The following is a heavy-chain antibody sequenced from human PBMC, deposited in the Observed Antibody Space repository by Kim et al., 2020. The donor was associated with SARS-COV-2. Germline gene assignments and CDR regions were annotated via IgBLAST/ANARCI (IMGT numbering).Heavy chain of an antibody. V-gene: IGHV4-30-2*05. D-gene: IGHD1-1*01. CDR2: GRP. CDR3: ARDHDGRFDY. J-gene: IGHJ4*02. Sequence: GRPYYNPSLQSRVTISVDTSKNQFSLKLGSVTAADTAVYYCARDHDGRFDYWGQGTLVTVSS.